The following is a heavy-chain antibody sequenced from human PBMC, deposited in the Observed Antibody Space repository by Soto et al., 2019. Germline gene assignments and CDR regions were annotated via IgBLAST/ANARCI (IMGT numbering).Heavy chain of an antibody. CDR1: GYKFTAYC. Sequence: ASVKVSCKASGYKFTAYCITWVRQAPGKGLEWMGLIDTEDGETVSAEKFQGRVTMSADTSTNTAYMELSSLSSDDTAMYYCAFLWDEFYRTTGFDFWGQGTPVTVSS. J-gene: IGHJ4*02. CDR2: IDTEDGET. CDR3: AFLWDEFYRTTGFDF. D-gene: IGHD3-16*01. V-gene: IGHV1-69-2*01.